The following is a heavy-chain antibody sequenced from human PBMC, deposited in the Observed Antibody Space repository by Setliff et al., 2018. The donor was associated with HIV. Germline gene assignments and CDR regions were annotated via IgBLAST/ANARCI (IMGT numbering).Heavy chain of an antibody. CDR1: GGSIRSYY. V-gene: IGHV4-4*07. Sequence: PSETLSLTCIVSGGSIRSYYWSWIRQPAGKGLEWIGRMHTSGNTNYNPSLKSRVTMSVDTSKNQFSLKVRSVSAADTAVYYCARQGAGYYYDSSEYYTGNGFDMWGQGTMVTVSS. D-gene: IGHD3-22*01. CDR2: MHTSGNT. CDR3: ARQGAGYYYDSSEYYTGNGFDM. J-gene: IGHJ3*02.